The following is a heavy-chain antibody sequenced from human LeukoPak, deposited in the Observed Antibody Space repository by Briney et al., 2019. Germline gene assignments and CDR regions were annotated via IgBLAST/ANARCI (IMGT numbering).Heavy chain of an antibody. J-gene: IGHJ5*02. CDR2: IIPILGIA. Sequence: SVKVSCKASGYTFTSYDISWVRQAPGQGLEWMGRIIPILGIANYAQKFQGRVTITADKSTSTAYMELSSLRSEDTAVYYCARGGEDIVVVPAASTGYNWFDPWGQGTLVTVSS. CDR3: ARGGEDIVVVPAASTGYNWFDP. V-gene: IGHV1-69*04. D-gene: IGHD2-2*01. CDR1: GYTFTSYD.